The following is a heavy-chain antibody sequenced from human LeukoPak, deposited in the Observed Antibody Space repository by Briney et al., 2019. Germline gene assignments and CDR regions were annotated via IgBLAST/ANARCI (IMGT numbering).Heavy chain of an antibody. J-gene: IGHJ6*02. Sequence: GGSLGLSCAASGFTVSSNYMSWVRQAPGKGLEWVSVIYSGGSTYYADSVKGRFTISRDNSKNTLYLQMNSLRAEDTAVYYCARDEPLTSRGPRTAPYYGMDVWGQGTTVTVSS. V-gene: IGHV3-53*01. CDR1: GFTVSSNY. CDR2: IYSGGST. CDR3: ARDEPLTSRGPRTAPYYGMDV.